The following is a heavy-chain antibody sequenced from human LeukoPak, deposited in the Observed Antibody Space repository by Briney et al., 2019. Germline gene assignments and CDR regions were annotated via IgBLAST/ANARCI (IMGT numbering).Heavy chain of an antibody. Sequence: PSETLSLTCSVSGGSISSYYWTWIRQPAGKGLEWIGRIYTSGSTNYNPSLKSRVTMSVDTSKNHFSLRLSSVTAADTAVYYCARDPRDYYDSSGYQGMVYWGQGTLVTVSS. CDR2: IYTSGST. CDR3: ARDPRDYYDSSGYQGMVY. J-gene: IGHJ4*02. D-gene: IGHD3-22*01. V-gene: IGHV4-4*07. CDR1: GGSISSYY.